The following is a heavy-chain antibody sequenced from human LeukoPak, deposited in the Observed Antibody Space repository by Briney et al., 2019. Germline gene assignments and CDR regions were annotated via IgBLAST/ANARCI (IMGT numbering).Heavy chain of an antibody. CDR2: ISARGGST. CDR1: GITLSNYG. V-gene: IGHV3-23*01. CDR3: AKRGIVIRAVIIIGFHKEAYYFDY. Sequence: GGSLRLSCVVSGITLSNYGMSWVRQAPGKGLEWVSCISARGGSTNHADSVEGRFIISRDTSKNTVYLQMNSLRVEDTAVYFCAKRGIVIRAVIIIGFHKEAYYFDYWGQGILVTVSS. J-gene: IGHJ4*02. D-gene: IGHD3-10*01.